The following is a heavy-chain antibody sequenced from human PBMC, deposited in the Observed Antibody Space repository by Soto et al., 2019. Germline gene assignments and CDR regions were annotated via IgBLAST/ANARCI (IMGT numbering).Heavy chain of an antibody. CDR1: GYTFTGYY. V-gene: IGHV1-2*04. J-gene: IGHJ5*02. Sequence: GASVKVSCKASGYTFTGYYMHWVRQAPGQGLEWMGWINPNSGGTNYAQKLQGWVTMTKDTSISTANMEQSRLRSEDTAVYYCATEVGATLDPWGQGTLVTVSS. CDR2: INPNSGGT. CDR3: ATEVGATLDP. D-gene: IGHD1-26*01.